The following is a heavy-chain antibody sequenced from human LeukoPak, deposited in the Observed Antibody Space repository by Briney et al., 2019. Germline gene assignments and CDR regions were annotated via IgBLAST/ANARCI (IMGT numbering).Heavy chain of an antibody. Sequence: PSETLSLTCTVSGGSISSGDYYWTWIRQSPGKGLEWIGYIYYSGSTYYNPSLKSRVSISLDKSKNQFSLKLTSVTVADTALYFCARGFNYWGQGTLVTVSS. J-gene: IGHJ4*02. CDR2: IYYSGST. CDR1: GGSISSGDYY. CDR3: ARGFNY. V-gene: IGHV4-30-4*01.